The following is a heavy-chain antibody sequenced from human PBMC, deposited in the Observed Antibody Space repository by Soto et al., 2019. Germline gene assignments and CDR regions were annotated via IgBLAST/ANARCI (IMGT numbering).Heavy chain of an antibody. Sequence: SETLSLTCTVAGGSISSGGYYWSWIRQHPGKGLEWIGYIYYSGSTYYNPSRKSRVTISVDTSKNQFSLKLSSVTAAATAVHYCSRTDDSSGHFDYWGRATLVTVSS. CDR3: SRTDDSSGHFDY. CDR1: GGSISSGGYY. J-gene: IGHJ4*02. D-gene: IGHD3-22*01. V-gene: IGHV4-31*03. CDR2: IYYSGST.